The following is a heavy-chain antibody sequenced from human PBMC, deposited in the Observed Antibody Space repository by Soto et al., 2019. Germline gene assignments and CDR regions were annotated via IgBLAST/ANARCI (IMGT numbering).Heavy chain of an antibody. Sequence: PGGSLRLSCAASGFTFSSYWMHWVRQAPGKGLVWVSRINSDGSSTSYADSVKGRFTISRDNAKNTLYLQMNSLRAEDTAVYYCARDRERANYDSSGYYEAFDIWGQGTMVTVSS. CDR2: INSDGSST. D-gene: IGHD3-22*01. J-gene: IGHJ3*02. V-gene: IGHV3-74*01. CDR3: ARDRERANYDSSGYYEAFDI. CDR1: GFTFSSYW.